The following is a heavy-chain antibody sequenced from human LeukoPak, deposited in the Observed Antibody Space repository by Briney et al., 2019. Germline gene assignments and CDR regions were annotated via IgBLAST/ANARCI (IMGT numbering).Heavy chain of an antibody. CDR1: GYTFTSYD. CDR3: ARPSVTRDAFDI. V-gene: IGHV1-8*01. J-gene: IGHJ3*02. Sequence: ASVKVSCKASGYTFTSYDINWVRQAAGQGLEWMGWMNPNSGNTGYAQKFQGRVTMTRNTSISTAYMELSSLRSEDTAVYYCARPSVTRDAFDIWGQGTMVTVSS. D-gene: IGHD2-21*02. CDR2: MNPNSGNT.